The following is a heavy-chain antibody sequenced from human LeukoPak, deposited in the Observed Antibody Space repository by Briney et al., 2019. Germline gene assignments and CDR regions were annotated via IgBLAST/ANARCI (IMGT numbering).Heavy chain of an antibody. D-gene: IGHD2-2*01. V-gene: IGHV3-7*01. CDR3: ARGFSVYCSSTSCYSVAFDY. Sequence: GGSLRLSCAASGFTFSSYWMSWVRQAPGKGLEWVANIKQDGSEKYYVDPVKGRFTISRDNAKNSLYLQMNSLRAEDTAVYYCARGFSVYCSSTSCYSVAFDYWGQGTLVTVSS. CDR2: IKQDGSEK. CDR1: GFTFSSYW. J-gene: IGHJ4*02.